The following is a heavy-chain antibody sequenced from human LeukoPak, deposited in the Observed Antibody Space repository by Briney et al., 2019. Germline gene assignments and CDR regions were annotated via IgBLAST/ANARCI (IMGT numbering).Heavy chain of an antibody. Sequence: GGSLRLSCAASGFTFGNSWMTWVRQAPGKGLEWVANIKQDGGQIYYLESVKGRFTVSRDNAKNSLYLQMNSLRAEDTAVYYCARLGARQMLEYWGQGTLVTVSS. D-gene: IGHD4-17*01. CDR2: IKQDGGQI. CDR3: ARLGARQMLEY. J-gene: IGHJ4*02. CDR1: GFTFGNSW. V-gene: IGHV3-7*01.